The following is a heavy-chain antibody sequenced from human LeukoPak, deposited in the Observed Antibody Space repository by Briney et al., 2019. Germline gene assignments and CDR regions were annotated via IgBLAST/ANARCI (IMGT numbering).Heavy chain of an antibody. Sequence: SETLSLTCTVSGGSISSSSYYWGWIRQPPGKGLEWSGSIYYSGSTYYNPSLKSRVTISVDTSKNQFSLKLSSVTAADTAVYYCATSIRYFDYWGQGTLVTVSS. J-gene: IGHJ4*02. V-gene: IGHV4-39*01. CDR2: IYYSGST. CDR1: GGSISSSSYY. CDR3: ATSIRYFDY.